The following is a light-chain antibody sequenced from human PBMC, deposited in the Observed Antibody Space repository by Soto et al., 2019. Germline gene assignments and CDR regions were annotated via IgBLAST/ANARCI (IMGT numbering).Light chain of an antibody. Sequence: DIQMTQSPSSLSASVGDRVTITCRASKTISNYLNWYRQKPGKAPQVLIYAASNLESGVPSRFSGSGSGTEFTLTISSLQPDDFATYYCQQYRTFGQGTKVDIK. V-gene: IGKV1-16*01. CDR3: QQYRT. CDR1: KTISNY. CDR2: AAS. J-gene: IGKJ1*01.